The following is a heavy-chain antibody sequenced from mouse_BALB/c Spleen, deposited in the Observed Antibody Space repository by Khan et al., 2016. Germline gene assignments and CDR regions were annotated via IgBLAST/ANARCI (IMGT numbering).Heavy chain of an antibody. J-gene: IGHJ3*01. V-gene: IGHV1S34*01. D-gene: IGHD1-1*01. CDR2: ITSYNGAT. CDR1: GYSFTGYY. Sequence: LVKTGASVKISCKASGYSFTGYYMHWVKQSHGKSLEWIGYITSYNGATSYNQKFKGKATFTVDTSSSTAYMQFNSLTSEDYAVYDCSSPCGSSFVGFAYWGQGTLVTVSA. CDR3: SSPCGSSFVGFAY.